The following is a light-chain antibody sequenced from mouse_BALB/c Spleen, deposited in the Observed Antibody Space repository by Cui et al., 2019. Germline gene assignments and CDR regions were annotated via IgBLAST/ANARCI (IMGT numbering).Light chain of an antibody. J-gene: IGKJ1*01. CDR3: HQWSSYPWT. V-gene: IGKV4-80*01. CDR2: STS. Sequence: QIVLTQSPAIMSASLGEEITLTCSASSSVSYMHWYQQKSGTSPKLLIYSTSPLASGVPSRFSGSGSGTFYSLTLSSVEAEDAADYYCHQWSSYPWTFGGGTKLEIK. CDR1: SSVSY.